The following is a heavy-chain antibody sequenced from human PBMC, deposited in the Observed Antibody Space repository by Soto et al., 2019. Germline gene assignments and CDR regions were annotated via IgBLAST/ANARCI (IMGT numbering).Heavy chain of an antibody. D-gene: IGHD2-15*01. Sequence: QVPLVESGGGVVQPGRSLRLSCAASGFTFSSYAMHWVRQAPGKGLEWVAVISYDGSNKYYADSVKGRFTISRDNSKNTLYLQMNSLRAEDTAVYYCAREIGYCSGGSCYKAGCFDYWGQGTLVTVSS. J-gene: IGHJ4*02. V-gene: IGHV3-30-3*01. CDR2: ISYDGSNK. CDR3: AREIGYCSGGSCYKAGCFDY. CDR1: GFTFSSYA.